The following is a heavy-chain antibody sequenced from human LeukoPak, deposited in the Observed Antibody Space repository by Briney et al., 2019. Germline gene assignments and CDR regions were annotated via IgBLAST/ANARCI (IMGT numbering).Heavy chain of an antibody. Sequence: GSLRLSCAASGFTFSSYEMNWVRQAPGKGLEWVSYISSSRRTISYADSVKGRFTISRDNAKNSLYLQMNSLRAEDTAVYYCARSSSRYCSGGSCYSGVLGYFDYWGQGTLVTVSS. CDR3: ARSSSRYCSGGSCYSGVLGYFDY. J-gene: IGHJ4*02. CDR1: GFTFSSYE. CDR2: ISSSRRTI. D-gene: IGHD2-15*01. V-gene: IGHV3-48*01.